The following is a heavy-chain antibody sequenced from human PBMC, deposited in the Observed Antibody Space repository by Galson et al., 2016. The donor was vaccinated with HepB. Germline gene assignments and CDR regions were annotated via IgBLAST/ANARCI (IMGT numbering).Heavy chain of an antibody. D-gene: IGHD2/OR15-2a*01. CDR1: GSLFRSYG. CDR2: DSMDGRRK. J-gene: IGHJ4*02. V-gene: IGHV3-30*18. Sequence: SLRLSCAGSGSLFRSYGMHWVRQAPGKGLEWVAADSMDGRRKFYSDSVKGRFTISRDNSNNMLFLQMDSLRPDDTAVYYCAKRHEYCPPVGCSVDYWGQGTLVSVSS. CDR3: AKRHEYCPPVGCSVDY.